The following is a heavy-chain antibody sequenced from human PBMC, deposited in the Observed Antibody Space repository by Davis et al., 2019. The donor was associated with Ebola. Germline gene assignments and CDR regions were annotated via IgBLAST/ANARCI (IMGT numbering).Heavy chain of an antibody. Sequence: GESLKISCTASGYSLTSYCIGRDRHMPGKGLEWMGHIYAGDSDTRYSPSFQGKLTISADKSISTAYLQWSSLKTSDTAMYYCASLDWPGYRSGWRNRGQRTLVTVSS. CDR2: IYAGDSDT. V-gene: IGHV5-51*01. CDR1: GYSLTSYC. D-gene: IGHD6-19*01. CDR3: ASLDWPGYRSGWRN. J-gene: IGHJ4*02.